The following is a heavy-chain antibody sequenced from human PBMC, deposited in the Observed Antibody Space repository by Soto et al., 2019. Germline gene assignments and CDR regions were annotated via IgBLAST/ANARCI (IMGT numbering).Heavy chain of an antibody. V-gene: IGHV4-34*01. Sequence: QVQLQQSGAGLLKPSETLSLTCAVYGESFSGYIWTWIRQTPGKGLQWIGQINHSGSASYNPSLKIRSPISVPTSNSRSSLKRTSWTARDTVGYYWAEGLIPEGPSWGGWYYFDSWGQGTQVTVSS. D-gene: IGHD6-19*01. CDR1: GESFSGYI. CDR2: INHSGSA. J-gene: IGHJ4*02. CDR3: AEGLIPEGPSWGGWYYFDS.